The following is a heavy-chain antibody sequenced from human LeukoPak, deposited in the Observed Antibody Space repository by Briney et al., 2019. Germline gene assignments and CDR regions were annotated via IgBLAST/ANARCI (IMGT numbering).Heavy chain of an antibody. V-gene: IGHV4-34*01. D-gene: IGHD6-19*01. Sequence: PSETLSLTCAVYGGSFSGYYWSWIRQPPGKGLEWIGEINHSGSTNYNPSLKSRVTISVDTSKNQFSLKLSSVTAADTAVYYCARVKGRAEAGTNYYYGMDVWGQGTTVTVSS. J-gene: IGHJ6*02. CDR2: INHSGST. CDR3: ARVKGRAEAGTNYYYGMDV. CDR1: GGSFSGYY.